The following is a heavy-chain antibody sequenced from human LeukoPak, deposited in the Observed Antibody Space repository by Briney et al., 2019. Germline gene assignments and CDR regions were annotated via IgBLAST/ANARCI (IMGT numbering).Heavy chain of an antibody. CDR2: ISYDGSNK. Sequence: GRSLRLSCAASGFTFSSYGMHWVRQAPGKGLEWVAVISYDGSNKYYADSVKGRFTISRDNSKNTLYLQMSSLRAEDTAVYYCAKDGVPYSGSYLGDYWGQGTLVTVSS. CDR1: GFTFSSYG. D-gene: IGHD1-26*01. CDR3: AKDGVPYSGSYLGDY. J-gene: IGHJ4*02. V-gene: IGHV3-30*18.